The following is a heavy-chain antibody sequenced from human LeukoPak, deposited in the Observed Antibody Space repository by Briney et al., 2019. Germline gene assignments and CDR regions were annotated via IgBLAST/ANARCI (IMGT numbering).Heavy chain of an antibody. CDR1: GGSFSGYY. CDR3: ARVFEMATIRKLYYFDH. D-gene: IGHD5-24*01. J-gene: IGHJ4*02. CDR2: IYYSGSA. V-gene: IGHV4-34*01. Sequence: PSETLSLTCAVYGGSFSGYYWSWIRQPPGKGPEWIGSIYYSGSAYYNPSLRRRVTISVDTSKNQFSLKFSSVTAADTAIYYCARVFEMATIRKLYYFDHWGQGTLVTVSS.